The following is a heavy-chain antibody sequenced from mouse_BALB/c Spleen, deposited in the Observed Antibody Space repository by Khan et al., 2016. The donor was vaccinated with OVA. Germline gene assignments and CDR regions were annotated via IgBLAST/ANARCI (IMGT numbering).Heavy chain of an antibody. V-gene: IGHV1-4*01. Sequence: QVQLQQSGAELARPGASVKMSCKASGYIFTSYMIHWVKQRPGQGLEWIGDINPSSDYNNYNQKFKDKATLTADKSSSTAYMQLSSLASDDSAVYYCARGGYGSFGYWGQGTLVTVSA. CDR2: INPSSDYN. CDR1: GYIFTSYM. CDR3: ARGGYGSFGY. J-gene: IGHJ3*01. D-gene: IGHD1-1*01.